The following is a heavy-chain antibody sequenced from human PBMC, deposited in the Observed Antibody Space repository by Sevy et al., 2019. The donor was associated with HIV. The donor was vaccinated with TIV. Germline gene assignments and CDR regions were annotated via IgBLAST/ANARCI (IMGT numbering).Heavy chain of an antibody. CDR1: GLTFSSYG. CDR3: AKDGNGSGPLFDY. CDR2: IRYDGSNK. Sequence: GGSLRLSCAASGLTFSSYGMHWVRQAPGKGLEWVAFIRYDGSNKYYADSVKGRFTISRDNSKNTLYLQMNSLRAEDTAVYYCAKDGNGSGPLFDYWGQGTLVTVSS. J-gene: IGHJ4*02. V-gene: IGHV3-30*02. D-gene: IGHD3-10*01.